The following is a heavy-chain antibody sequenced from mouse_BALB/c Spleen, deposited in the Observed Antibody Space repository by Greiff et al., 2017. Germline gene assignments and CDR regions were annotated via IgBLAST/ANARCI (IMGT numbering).Heavy chain of an antibody. CDR1: GYTFSSYW. CDR3: ARLNYRYHYYAMDD. CDR2: ILPGSGST. Sequence: VQLKESGAELMKPGASVKISCKATGYTFSSYWIEWVKQRPGHGLEWIGEILPGSGSTNYNEKFKGKATFTADTSSNTAYMQLSSLTSEDSAVYYCARLNYRYHYYAMDDWGQGTSVTVSS. V-gene: IGHV1-9*01. D-gene: IGHD2-14*01. J-gene: IGHJ4*01.